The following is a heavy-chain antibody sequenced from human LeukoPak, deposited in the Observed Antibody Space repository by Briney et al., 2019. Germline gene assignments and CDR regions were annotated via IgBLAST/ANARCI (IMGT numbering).Heavy chain of an antibody. CDR3: AGQGLFYYDSSVYYVI. Sequence: PGGSLRLSCAASGFTFSSYGMSWVRQAPGKGLEWVSAISGSGGSTYYADSVKGRFTISRDNSKNTLYLQMSNLRAEDTAVYYCAGQGLFYYDSSVYYVIWGQGTLVTVSS. J-gene: IGHJ4*02. CDR1: GFTFSSYG. D-gene: IGHD3-22*01. V-gene: IGHV3-23*01. CDR2: ISGSGGST.